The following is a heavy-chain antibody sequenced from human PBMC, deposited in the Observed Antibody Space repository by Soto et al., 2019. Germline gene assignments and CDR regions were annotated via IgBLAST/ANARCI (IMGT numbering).Heavy chain of an antibody. J-gene: IGHJ6*02. CDR2: TSYDETNK. CDR3: ARGAYGMDV. Sequence: QVLLVESGGDVVQPGRALRLSCAASGFIFTNYAMHWVRQAPGKGLEWVAVTSYDETNKYYAGSVKGRFTISRDNSKNTVYLQMNSLRTDDTAIYYCARGAYGMDVWGQGTTVTVSS. V-gene: IGHV3-30-3*01. CDR1: GFIFTNYA.